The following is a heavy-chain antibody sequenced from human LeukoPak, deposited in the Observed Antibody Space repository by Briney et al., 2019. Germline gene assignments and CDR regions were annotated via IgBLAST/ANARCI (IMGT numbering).Heavy chain of an antibody. CDR2: INHSGST. V-gene: IGHV4-34*01. D-gene: IGHD4-17*01. CDR1: GGSFSGYY. Sequence: ASETLSLTCAVYGGSFSGYYWSWIRQPPGKGLEWIGEINHSGSTNYNPSLKSRVTISVDRSKNQFSLKLSSVTAADTAVYYCARGTTVTTNWFDPWGQGTLVTVSS. CDR3: ARGTTVTTNWFDP. J-gene: IGHJ5*02.